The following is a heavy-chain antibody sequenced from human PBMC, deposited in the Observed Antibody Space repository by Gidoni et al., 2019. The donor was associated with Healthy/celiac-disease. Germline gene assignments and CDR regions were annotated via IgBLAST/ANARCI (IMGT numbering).Heavy chain of an antibody. Sequence: HVQLVPSGAEVKTPGSSVKVSCKASGCTFSSYTISWVRQAPGQGLEWMGRIIPILGIANYAQKFRGRVTITAEKSTSTDYMELSSLRSENTAVYYCAREVGAAADIGDWFDPWGQGTLVTVSS. CDR1: GCTFSSYT. J-gene: IGHJ5*02. CDR3: AREVGAAADIGDWFDP. D-gene: IGHD6-13*01. CDR2: IIPILGIA. V-gene: IGHV1-69*08.